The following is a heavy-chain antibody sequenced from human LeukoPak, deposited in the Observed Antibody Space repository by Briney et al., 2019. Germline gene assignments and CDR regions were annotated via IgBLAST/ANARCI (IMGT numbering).Heavy chain of an antibody. J-gene: IGHJ5*01. D-gene: IGHD3-22*01. CDR3: AKDRPNYYGSNGHYYRRDGDS. V-gene: IGHV3-23*01. CDR1: GFTFSTYA. Sequence: GGSLRLSCAASGFTFSTYAMSWVRQAPGKGLEWVSSISSRGELTFHADPVKGRFTISRDNSKNTLYLQMSSLRAEDTAIYYCAKDRPNYYGSNGHYYRRDGDSWGQGTLVTVSS. CDR2: ISSRGELT.